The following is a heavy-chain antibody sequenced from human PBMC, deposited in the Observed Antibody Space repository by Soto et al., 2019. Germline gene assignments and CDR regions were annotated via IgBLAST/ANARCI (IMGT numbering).Heavy chain of an antibody. CDR1: GYTFASYY. D-gene: IGHD2-15*01. CDR3: ARSHCSGGSCYNAGSDY. Sequence: GASVKVSCKASGYTFASYYMHWVRQAPGQGLEWMGIINPSGGSTSYAQKFQGRVTMTRDTSTSTVYMELSSLRSEDTAVYYCARSHCSGGSCYNAGSDYWGQGTLVTVSS. V-gene: IGHV1-46*03. J-gene: IGHJ4*02. CDR2: INPSGGST.